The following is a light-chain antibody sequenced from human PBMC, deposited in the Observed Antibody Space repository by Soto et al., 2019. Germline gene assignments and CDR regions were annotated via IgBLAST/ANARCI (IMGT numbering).Light chain of an antibody. Sequence: QSVLAQPASVSGSPGQSITISCTGSSSDVGGYNLVSWYQHHPGQAPKLIIYESIQLPSGDYYFFSGSKSGNTADMTISWLQPEDEADYHCCTYAGGSSYVFGTGTKVTVL. CDR3: CTYAGGSSYV. CDR2: ESI. V-gene: IGLV2-23*01. CDR1: SSDVGGYNL. J-gene: IGLJ1*01.